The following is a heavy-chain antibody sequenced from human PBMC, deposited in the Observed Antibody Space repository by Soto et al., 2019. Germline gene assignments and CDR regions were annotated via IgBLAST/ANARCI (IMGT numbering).Heavy chain of an antibody. V-gene: IGHV3-48*02. CDR1: VFTFSNYN. J-gene: IGHJ4*02. CDR2: VSSGSSTI. Sequence: GGSLRLCCAASVFTFSNYNMNWVRQGPGKGLEWVSYVSSGSSTIYYADSVKGRFTISRDNAKNSLYLQMNSLRDEDTAVYYCARDHVGSGSYYQGYFFDYWGQGALVTVSS. CDR3: ARDHVGSGSYYQGYFFDY. D-gene: IGHD3-10*01.